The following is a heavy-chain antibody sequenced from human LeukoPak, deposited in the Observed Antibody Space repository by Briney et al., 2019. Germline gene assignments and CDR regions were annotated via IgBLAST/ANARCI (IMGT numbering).Heavy chain of an antibody. J-gene: IGHJ3*02. D-gene: IGHD5-18*01. CDR2: ISSSGSTI. Sequence: PGGSLRLSCAASGFTFSSYEMNWVRQAPGKGLEWVSYISSSGSTIYYADSVKGRFTISRDNAKNSLYLQMNSLRAEDTAVYYCARRQYSYGSNAFDIWGQGTMVTVSS. CDR1: GFTFSSYE. V-gene: IGHV3-48*03. CDR3: ARRQYSYGSNAFDI.